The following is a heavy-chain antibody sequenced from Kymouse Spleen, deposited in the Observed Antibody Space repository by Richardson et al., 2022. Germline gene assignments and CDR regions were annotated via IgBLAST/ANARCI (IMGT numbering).Heavy chain of an antibody. V-gene: IGHV4-34*01. CDR2: INHSGST. Sequence: QVQLQQWGAGLLKPSETLSLTCAVYGGSFSGYYWSWIRQPPGKGLEWIGEINHSGSTNYNPSLKSRVTISVDTSKNQFSLKLSSVTAADTAVYYCARGGYYGSGSYPFDYWGQGTLVTVSS. D-gene: IGHD3-10*01. J-gene: IGHJ4*02. CDR1: GGSFSGYY. CDR3: ARGGYYGSGSYPFDY.